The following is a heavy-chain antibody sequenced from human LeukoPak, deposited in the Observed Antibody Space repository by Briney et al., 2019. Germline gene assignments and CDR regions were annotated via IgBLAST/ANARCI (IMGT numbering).Heavy chain of an antibody. Sequence: GGSLRLSCAASGFTFSSYSMNWVRQAPGKGLEWVSSISSSSSYIYYADSVKGRFTISRDNAKNSLYLQMNSLRAEDTAVYYCARDDSSSWMYNWFDPWGQGTLVTVSS. CDR3: ARDDSSSWMYNWFDP. CDR1: GFTFSSYS. D-gene: IGHD6-6*01. CDR2: ISSSSSYI. J-gene: IGHJ5*02. V-gene: IGHV3-21*01.